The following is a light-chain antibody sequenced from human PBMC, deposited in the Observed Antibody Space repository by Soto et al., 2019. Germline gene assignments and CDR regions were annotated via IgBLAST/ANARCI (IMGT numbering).Light chain of an antibody. V-gene: IGLV1-40*01. J-gene: IGLJ1*01. CDR2: EVN. CDR3: SSYAGSSNV. Sequence: QSVLTQPPSVSGAPGQRVTISCTGSSSNIGAGFDVHWYHQLPGTAPKLMIYEVNKRPSGVPDRFSGSKSGNTASLTVSGLQAEDEADYYCSSYAGSSNVFGTGTKVTVL. CDR1: SSNIGAGFD.